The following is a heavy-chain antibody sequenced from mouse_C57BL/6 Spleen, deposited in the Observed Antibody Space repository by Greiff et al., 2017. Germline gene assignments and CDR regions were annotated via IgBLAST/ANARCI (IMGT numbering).Heavy chain of an antibody. CDR3: ARVYYSNSYYAMDY. J-gene: IGHJ4*01. CDR2: IDPNSGGT. V-gene: IGHV1-72*01. Sequence: QVQLQQPGAELVKPGASVKLSCKASGYTFTSYWMHWVKQRPGRGLEWIGRIDPNSGGTKYNEKFKSKATLTVDKPSSTAYMQLSSLTSEDSAVYYCARVYYSNSYYAMDYWGQGTSVTVPS. CDR1: GYTFTSYW. D-gene: IGHD2-5*01.